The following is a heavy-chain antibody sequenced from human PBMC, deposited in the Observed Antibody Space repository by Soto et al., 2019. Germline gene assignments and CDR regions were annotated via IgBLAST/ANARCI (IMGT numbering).Heavy chain of an antibody. CDR1: GFTSSSYS. D-gene: IGHD6-19*01. J-gene: IGHJ6*02. CDR2: ISSSSSYI. CDR3: ARDLKQWLYYYGMDV. Sequence: PGGSLRLSCVASGFTSSSYSMNWVRQAPGKGLEWVSSISSSSSYIYYADSVKGRFTISRDNAKNSLYLQMNSLRAEDTAFYYCARDLKQWLYYYGMDVWGQGTTVTVSS. V-gene: IGHV3-21*01.